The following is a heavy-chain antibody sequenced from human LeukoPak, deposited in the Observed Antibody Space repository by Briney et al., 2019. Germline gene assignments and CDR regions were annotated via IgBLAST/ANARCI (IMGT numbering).Heavy chain of an antibody. CDR2: IIPIFGTA. V-gene: IGHV1-69*13. J-gene: IGHJ4*02. D-gene: IGHD3-22*01. CDR3: ARDNHYYDSSGYYSFDY. CDR1: GGTFSSYA. Sequence: SVKVSCKASGGTFSSYAISWVRQAPGQGLEWMGGIIPIFGTANYAQKFQGRVTITADESTSTVYMELSSLRSEDTAVYYCARDNHYYDSSGYYSFDYWGQGTLVTVSS.